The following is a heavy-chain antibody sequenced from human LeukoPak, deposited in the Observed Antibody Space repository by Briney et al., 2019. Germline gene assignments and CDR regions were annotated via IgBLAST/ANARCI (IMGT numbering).Heavy chain of an antibody. J-gene: IGHJ4*02. Sequence: SETLSLTCTVSGGSISSSSYYWGWIRQPPGKGLEWIGSIYYSGSTYYNPSLKSRVTISVDTSKNQFSLKLRSVTAADTAVYYCAREENAYGGNTFDYWGQGSLVTVSS. CDR1: GGSISSSSYY. V-gene: IGHV4-39*07. CDR3: AREENAYGGNTFDY. CDR2: IYYSGST. D-gene: IGHD4-23*01.